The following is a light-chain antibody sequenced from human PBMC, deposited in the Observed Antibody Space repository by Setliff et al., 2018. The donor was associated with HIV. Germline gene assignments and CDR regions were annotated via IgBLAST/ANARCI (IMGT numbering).Light chain of an antibody. V-gene: IGLV1-44*01. Sequence: QSVLVQPPSVSAAPWQRVTISCSGTQSNIGRTTVNWYQQLPGTAPKLLIFGVTQRPSGVPDRFSASKFGPSGSLDISGLQSDDEADYFCAAWDAGLSAYGFGPGTKVTVL. CDR1: QSNIGRTT. J-gene: IGLJ1*01. CDR3: AAWDAGLSAYG. CDR2: GVT.